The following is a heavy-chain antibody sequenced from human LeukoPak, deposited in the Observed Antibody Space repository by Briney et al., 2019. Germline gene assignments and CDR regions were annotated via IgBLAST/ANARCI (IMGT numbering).Heavy chain of an antibody. CDR1: GYTFTSYG. J-gene: IGHJ4*02. Sequence: GASVKVSCKASGYTFTSYGISWVRRAPGQGLEWMGWISAYNGNTNYAQKLQGRVTMTTDTSTSTAYMELRSLRSDDTAVYYCARVNYYDSSGYIDYWGQGTLVTVSS. V-gene: IGHV1-18*01. D-gene: IGHD3-22*01. CDR2: ISAYNGNT. CDR3: ARVNYYDSSGYIDY.